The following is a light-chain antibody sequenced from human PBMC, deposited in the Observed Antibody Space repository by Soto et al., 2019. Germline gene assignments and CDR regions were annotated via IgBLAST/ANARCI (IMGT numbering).Light chain of an antibody. CDR1: STNIGTGSD. V-gene: IGLV1-40*01. J-gene: IGLJ1*01. CDR3: QSYDTSLGGSYV. Sequence: QSVLTQPPSVSGAPGQRVTISCPGSSTNIGTGSDVHWYQQLPGKVPKLLISGDINRPSGVPDRFSGSKSGSSASLAITGLQAEDEAGDHCQSYDTSLGGSYVFGTGTKVTVL. CDR2: GDI.